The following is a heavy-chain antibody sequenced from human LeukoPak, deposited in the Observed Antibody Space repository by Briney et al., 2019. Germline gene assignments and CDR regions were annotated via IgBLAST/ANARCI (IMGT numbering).Heavy chain of an antibody. CDR2: ISAYNGNT. Sequence: SVKVSCNASGYTFTSYAISWMRQAPGQGLEWKGWISAYNGNTIYAQKLQGRVTMTTDTSTSTAYMELRSLRSDDTAVYYCARTSSHLVVTEDYWGQGPLVTVSS. CDR1: GYTFTSYA. V-gene: IGHV1-18*01. J-gene: IGHJ4*02. CDR3: ARTSSHLVVTEDY. D-gene: IGHD2-21*02.